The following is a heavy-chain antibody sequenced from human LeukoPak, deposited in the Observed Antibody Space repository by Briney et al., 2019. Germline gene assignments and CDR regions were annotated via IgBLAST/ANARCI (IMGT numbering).Heavy chain of an antibody. CDR3: LYCGGDCYSGWFDP. V-gene: IGHV1-18*01. CDR2: ISAYNGNT. J-gene: IGHJ5*02. Sequence: GASVKVSCKASGYTFTSYGISWVRQAPGQGLEWMEWISAYNGNTNYAQKLQGGVTMTTDTSTSTAYMELRSLRSDDTAVYYCLYCGGDCYSGWFDPWGQGTLVTVSS. D-gene: IGHD2-21*02. CDR1: GYTFTSYG.